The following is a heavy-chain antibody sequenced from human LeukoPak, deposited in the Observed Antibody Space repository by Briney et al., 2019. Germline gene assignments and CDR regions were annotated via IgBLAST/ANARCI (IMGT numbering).Heavy chain of an antibody. D-gene: IGHD6-19*01. CDR1: GYIFTGQD. CDR2: INPNTGGT. Sequence: ASVKVSCKASGYIFTGQDMHWVRQAPGQGLEWMGWINPNTGGTHYAQRFQGRVTMTRDQSISTAYMELSSLTPDDTAVYYCASYPRYNSSPPFDYWGQGTLVTVSS. V-gene: IGHV1-2*02. CDR3: ASYPRYNSSPPFDY. J-gene: IGHJ4*02.